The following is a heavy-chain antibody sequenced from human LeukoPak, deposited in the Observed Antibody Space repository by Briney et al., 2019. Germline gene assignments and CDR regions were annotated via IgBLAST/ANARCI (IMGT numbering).Heavy chain of an antibody. CDR2: LNLEDGEP. J-gene: IGHJ4*02. Sequence: ASVKVSCKVSGSTLIELSTHWVRQAPGKGLEWMGGLNLEDGEPVYAQKFQGRVTVTEDRAAGTAYMELNSLTSEDTALYYCAKGVAVAGTPLGGDYWGQGTLVTVSS. D-gene: IGHD6-19*01. CDR3: AKGVAVAGTPLGGDY. CDR1: GSTLIELS. V-gene: IGHV1-24*01.